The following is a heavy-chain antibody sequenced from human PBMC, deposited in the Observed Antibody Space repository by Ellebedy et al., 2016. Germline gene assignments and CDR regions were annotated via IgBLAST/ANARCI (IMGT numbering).Heavy chain of an antibody. Sequence: GESLKISXAASGFTFSSYAMSWVRQAPGKGPVWVSLINSDGSDTRYADSVKGRFTISRDNAKNMLYLQMNSLRAEDTAVYYCARDREGAYFYMNVWGKGTTVTVSS. J-gene: IGHJ6*03. D-gene: IGHD1-26*01. CDR3: ARDREGAYFYMNV. V-gene: IGHV3-74*01. CDR1: GFTFSSYA. CDR2: INSDGSDT.